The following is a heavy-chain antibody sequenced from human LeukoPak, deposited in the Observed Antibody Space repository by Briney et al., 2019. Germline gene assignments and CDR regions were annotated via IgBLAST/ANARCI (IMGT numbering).Heavy chain of an antibody. CDR2: IYYSGST. V-gene: IGHV4-59*08. CDR1: GVSISSYY. Sequence: PSETLSLTCTVSGVSISSYYWSWIRQPPGKGLEWIGYIYYSGSTNYNPSLKSRLTISVDTSKNQYSLKLSSVNAADTAVYYCARQGGGARYYYYGMDVWGQGTTVTVSS. J-gene: IGHJ6*02. CDR3: ARQGGGARYYYYGMDV. D-gene: IGHD1-26*01.